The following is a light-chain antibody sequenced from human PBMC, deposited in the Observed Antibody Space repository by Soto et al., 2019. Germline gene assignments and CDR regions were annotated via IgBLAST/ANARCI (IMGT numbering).Light chain of an antibody. CDR3: QQANSFPFT. J-gene: IGKJ4*01. CDR2: AAS. Sequence: DIQMTQSPSSVSASIGDRVTISCRASQSIYKWLVWYQQKPGKAPKLLIYAASSLQSGVPSRFSGSGSGTDFTLTISSLQPEDFATYFCQQANSFPFTFGGGTKVEIE. V-gene: IGKV1-12*02. CDR1: QSIYKW.